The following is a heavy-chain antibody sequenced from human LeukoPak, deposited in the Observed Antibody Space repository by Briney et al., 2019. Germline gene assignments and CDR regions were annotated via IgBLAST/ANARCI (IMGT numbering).Heavy chain of an antibody. CDR1: GGSIRSSYYY. V-gene: IGHV4-31*03. D-gene: IGHD3-16*01. CDR2: IYYSGST. J-gene: IGHJ3*02. Sequence: PSETLSLTCTVSGGSIRSSYYYWGWIRQPPGKGLEWIGYIYYSGSTYYNPSLKSRVTISVDTSKNQFSLKLSSVTAADTAVYYCASEPGSRGGFDIWGQGTMVTVSS. CDR3: ASEPGSRGGFDI.